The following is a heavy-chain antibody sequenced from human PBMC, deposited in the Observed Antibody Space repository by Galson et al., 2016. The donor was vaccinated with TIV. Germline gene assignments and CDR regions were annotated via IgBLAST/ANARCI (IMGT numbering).Heavy chain of an antibody. D-gene: IGHD2-21*02. CDR3: ARGRVTAIPGNGRLDY. CDR2: INHGGST. V-gene: IGHV4-34*01. J-gene: IGHJ4*02. CDR1: GGSFSGYY. Sequence: SETLSLTCAVYGGSFSGYYWNWIRQPPGKGLEWIGEINHGGSTNYNPSLKSRVTISIDTFKKQFSLKVNSVTAADTAVYYCARGRVTAIPGNGRLDYWGQGALVTVSS.